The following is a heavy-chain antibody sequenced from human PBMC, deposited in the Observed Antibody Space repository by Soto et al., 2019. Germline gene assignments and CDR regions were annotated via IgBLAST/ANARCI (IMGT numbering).Heavy chain of an antibody. Sequence: GGSLRLSCAASGFTFTSDTINWVRQAPGKGLEWVSFITSSSDYIYYADSVKGRFTISRDDANNLVFLQMNSLRAEDTAMYYCTAEHVVTVFRRGERGIFDSWGRGTVVTAPQ. CDR3: TAEHVVTVFRRGERGIFDS. CDR2: ITSSSDYI. V-gene: IGHV3-21*06. D-gene: IGHD3-9*01. J-gene: IGHJ4*02. CDR1: GFTFTSDT.